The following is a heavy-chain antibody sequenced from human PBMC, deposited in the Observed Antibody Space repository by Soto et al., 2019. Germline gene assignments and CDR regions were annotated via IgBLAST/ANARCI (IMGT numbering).Heavy chain of an antibody. Sequence: GGSLRLSCAASGFTFSNAWINWVRQAPGKGLEWVGRIKSKTDGGTTDYAAPVKGRFAISRDDSKNTLYLRMNSLKAEDTAVYYCTTFPPSLTTVTTIYYYYYMDVWGKGTTVTVSS. D-gene: IGHD4-17*01. CDR3: TTFPPSLTTVTTIYYYYYMDV. J-gene: IGHJ6*03. CDR2: IKSKTDGGTT. CDR1: GFTFSNAW. V-gene: IGHV3-15*07.